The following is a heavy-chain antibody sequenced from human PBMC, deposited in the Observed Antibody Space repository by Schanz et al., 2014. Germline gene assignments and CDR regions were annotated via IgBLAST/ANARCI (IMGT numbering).Heavy chain of an antibody. CDR1: GFTFSNYW. CDR2: IDADGNST. Sequence: EVQLVESGGGFVQPGGSLRLSCAASGFTFSNYWIHWVRQAPGKGLVWVSRIDADGNSTSYADSVKGRFTISRDNAKNTLYLQMNSLRAEDTAVYYCARGHYGLDVWGPGTSVTVSS. D-gene: IGHD3-10*01. V-gene: IGHV3-74*01. CDR3: ARGHYGLDV. J-gene: IGHJ6*02.